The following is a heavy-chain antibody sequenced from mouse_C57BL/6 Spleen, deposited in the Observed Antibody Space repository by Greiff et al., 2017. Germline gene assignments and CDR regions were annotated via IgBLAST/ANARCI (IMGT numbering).Heavy chain of an antibody. CDR1: GYTFTSYT. CDR3: ARWDGNFSWFAY. V-gene: IGHV1-4*01. J-gene: IGHJ3*01. Sequence: VKLMESGAELARPGASVKMSCKASGYTFTSYTMHWVKQRPGQGLEWIGYINPSSGYTKYNQKFKDKATLTADKSSSTAYMQLSSLTSEDSAVYYCARWDGNFSWFAYWGQGTLVTVSA. CDR2: INPSSGYT. D-gene: IGHD2-1*01.